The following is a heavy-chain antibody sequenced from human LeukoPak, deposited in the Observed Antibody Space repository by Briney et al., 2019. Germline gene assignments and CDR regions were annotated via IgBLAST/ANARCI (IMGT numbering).Heavy chain of an antibody. CDR3: SREWGSGNDLRPDY. CDR2: IRSSIYGGTP. Sequence: PGGSLRLSCTSSGFTFREFAVSWFRQAPGKGLEWIGFIRSSIYGGTPKAAASVKGRFIFSRDDSKGVTYLRMNSSKTEDTAVYYCSREWGSGNDLRPDYWGQGTLVTVSS. V-gene: IGHV3-49*03. J-gene: IGHJ4*02. D-gene: IGHD1-1*01. CDR1: GFTFREFA.